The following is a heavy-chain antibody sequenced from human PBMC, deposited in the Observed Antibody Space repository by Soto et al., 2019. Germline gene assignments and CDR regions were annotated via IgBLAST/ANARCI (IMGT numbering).Heavy chain of an antibody. D-gene: IGHD1-26*01. V-gene: IGHV4-39*01. J-gene: IGHJ6*02. CDR1: GGSISSSSYY. Sequence: QLQLQESGPGLVKPSETLSLTCTVSGGSISSSSYYWGWIRQPPGKGLEWIGSIYYSGSTYYNPSLKSRVTISVDTSKNQFSLKLSSVTAADTAVYYCARRGKWELYYYYGMDVWGQGTTVTVSS. CDR3: ARRGKWELYYYYGMDV. CDR2: IYYSGST.